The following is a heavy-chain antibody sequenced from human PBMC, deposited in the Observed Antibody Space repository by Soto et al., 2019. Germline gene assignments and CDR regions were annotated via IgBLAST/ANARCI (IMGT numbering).Heavy chain of an antibody. CDR3: ARQQWLVLNAFDI. J-gene: IGHJ3*02. CDR1: GGSISSYY. D-gene: IGHD6-19*01. CDR2: IYYSGST. V-gene: IGHV4-59*01. Sequence: SETLSLTCTVSGGSISSYYWSWIRQPPGKGLEWIGYIYYSGSTNYNPSLKGRVTISVDTSKNQFSLKLNSVTAADTAVYYCARQQWLVLNAFDIWGQGTMVTVSS.